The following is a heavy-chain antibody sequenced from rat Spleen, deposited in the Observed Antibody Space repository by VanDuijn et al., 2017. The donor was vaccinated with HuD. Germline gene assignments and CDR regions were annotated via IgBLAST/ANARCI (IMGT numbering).Heavy chain of an antibody. D-gene: IGHD5-1*01. Sequence: QVQLKESGPGLVQPSQTLSLTCTVAGFSLTSYNVQWVRQPPGQGLEWLGVLGNTGGTRYNSSLKSRLSISKDTSKSQVFLKMNSLQTEDTATYYCARDKGSLYVMDAWGQGASVTVSS. CDR3: ARDKGSLYVMDA. V-gene: IGHV2-41*01. J-gene: IGHJ4*01. CDR1: GFSLTSYN. CDR2: LGNTGGT.